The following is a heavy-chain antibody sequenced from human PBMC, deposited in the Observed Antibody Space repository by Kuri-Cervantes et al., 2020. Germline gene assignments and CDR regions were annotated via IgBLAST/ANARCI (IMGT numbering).Heavy chain of an antibody. CDR1: GFTFSNAW. CDR3: ARDRYYYDSSGYSEIYYFDY. D-gene: IGHD3-22*01. J-gene: IGHJ4*02. CDR2: IWYDGSNK. Sequence: GGSLRLSCAASGFTFSNAWMSWVRQAPGKGLEWVAVIWYDGSNKYYADSVKGRFIISRDNAKNSLYLQMNSLRAEDTAVYYCARDRYYYDSSGYSEIYYFDYWGQGTLVTVSS. V-gene: IGHV3-33*08.